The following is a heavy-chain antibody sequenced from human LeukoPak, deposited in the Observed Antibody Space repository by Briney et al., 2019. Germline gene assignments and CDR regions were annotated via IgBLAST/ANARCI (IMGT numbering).Heavy chain of an antibody. V-gene: IGHV1-58*02. CDR1: GFTFTSSA. J-gene: IGHJ4*02. CDR2: IVVGSGNT. CDR3: PYYDSSGPSGY. D-gene: IGHD3-22*01. Sequence: EASVNVSCKASGFTFTSSAMQWVRQARGQRLEWIGWIVVGSGNTNYAQKFQERVTITRDMSTSTAYMELTSLRSEDTAVYCCPYYDSSGPSGYWGQRTPVTVSS.